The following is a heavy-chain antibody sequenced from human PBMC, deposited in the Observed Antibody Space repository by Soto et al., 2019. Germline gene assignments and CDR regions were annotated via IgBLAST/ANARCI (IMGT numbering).Heavy chain of an antibody. Sequence: GGSLRLSCAASGFTFSSYWMHWVRQAPGKGLVWVSRINSDGSSTSYADSVKGRFTISRDNAKNTLYLQMNSLRAEDTAVYYCARPYCSSTSCYDGTSWFDPWGQGTLVTVSS. D-gene: IGHD2-2*01. V-gene: IGHV3-74*01. CDR3: ARPYCSSTSCYDGTSWFDP. CDR1: GFTFSSYW. J-gene: IGHJ5*02. CDR2: INSDGSST.